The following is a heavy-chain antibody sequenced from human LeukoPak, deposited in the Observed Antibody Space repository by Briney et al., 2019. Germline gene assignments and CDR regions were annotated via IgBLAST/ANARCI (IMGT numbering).Heavy chain of an antibody. CDR1: GFTFSSYW. CDR3: ARDPISYYYDSSGYYGMDV. CDR2: IKQDGSEK. V-gene: IGHV3-7*01. Sequence: PGGSLRLSCAASGFTFSSYWMSWVRQAPGKGLEWVANIKQDGSEKYYVDSVKGRFTISRDNAKNSLYLQMNSLRAEDTAVYYCARDPISYYYDSSGYYGMDVWGQGTTVTVSS. D-gene: IGHD3-22*01. J-gene: IGHJ6*02.